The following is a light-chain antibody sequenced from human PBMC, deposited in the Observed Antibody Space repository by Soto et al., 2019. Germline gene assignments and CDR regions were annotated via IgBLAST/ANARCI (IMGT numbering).Light chain of an antibody. CDR2: EGG. CDR1: SSDVRNYNL. CDR3: CSFALRSTLI. J-gene: IGLJ2*01. V-gene: IGLV2-23*01. Sequence: QPVLTQPASVSGSPGQSITISCTGTSSDVRNYNLVSWYQQYPGKAPKLMIYEGGKRPSGVSNRFSGSKSGNTASLTISGLQAEDEADYYCCSFALRSTLIFGGGTKLTVL.